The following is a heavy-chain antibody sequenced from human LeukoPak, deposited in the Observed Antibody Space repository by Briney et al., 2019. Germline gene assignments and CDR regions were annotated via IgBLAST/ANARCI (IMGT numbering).Heavy chain of an antibody. CDR2: IYYSGSA. V-gene: IGHV4-59*01. CDR1: GGSISDYS. D-gene: IGHD4-23*01. J-gene: IGHJ3*02. CDR3: ARIRKDYGGNSGAGRAFDI. Sequence: PSETLSLTCTVSGGSISDYSWSWIRQPPGKGLEWIGNIYYSGSANHNPSLKSRVTISRDTSKNQFSLKLTSVTTADTAVYYCARIRKDYGGNSGAGRAFDIWGQGTMVTVSS.